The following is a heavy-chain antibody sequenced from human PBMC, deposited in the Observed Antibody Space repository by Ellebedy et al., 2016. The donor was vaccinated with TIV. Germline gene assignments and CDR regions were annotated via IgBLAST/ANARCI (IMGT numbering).Heavy chain of an antibody. J-gene: IGHJ6*02. V-gene: IGHV1-46*01. D-gene: IGHD3-22*01. CDR1: GYTFTSYY. CDR2: INPSGGST. Sequence: ASVKVSCXASGYTFTSYYMHWVRQAPGQGLEWMGIINPSGGSTSYAQKFQGRVTMTRDTSTSTVYMELSSLRSEDTAVYYCARDVSDYYDSSDPGYYYGMDVWGQGTTVTVSS. CDR3: ARDVSDYYDSSDPGYYYGMDV.